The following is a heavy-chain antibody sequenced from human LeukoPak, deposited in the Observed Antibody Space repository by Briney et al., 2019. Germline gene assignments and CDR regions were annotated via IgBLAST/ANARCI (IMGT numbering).Heavy chain of an antibody. V-gene: IGHV4-39*07. CDR1: GGSISSNHYY. Sequence: SETLSLTCTVSGGSISSNHYYWGWVRPPPGKGLEWIGSIFYSGSTYFNPFLESRVTISVDTSKNQFSLKLNSMSAADTAVYYCATIYCSSTSCPFDYWGQETLVTDSS. D-gene: IGHD2-2*01. CDR3: ATIYCSSTSCPFDY. J-gene: IGHJ4*02. CDR2: IFYSGST.